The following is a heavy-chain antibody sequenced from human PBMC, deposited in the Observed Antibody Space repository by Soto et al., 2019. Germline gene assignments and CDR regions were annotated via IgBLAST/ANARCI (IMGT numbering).Heavy chain of an antibody. V-gene: IGHV4-31*03. CDR1: GGSISSGGYY. D-gene: IGHD3-22*01. Sequence: SETLSLTCTVSGGSISSGGYYWSWIRQHPGKGLEWIGYIYYSGSTYYNPSLKSRVTISVDTSKNQFSLKLSSVTAADTAVYYCARGWRMGYDSRGYHMGMVVWGPGTTVTVS. J-gene: IGHJ6*02. CDR3: ARGWRMGYDSRGYHMGMVV. CDR2: IYYSGST.